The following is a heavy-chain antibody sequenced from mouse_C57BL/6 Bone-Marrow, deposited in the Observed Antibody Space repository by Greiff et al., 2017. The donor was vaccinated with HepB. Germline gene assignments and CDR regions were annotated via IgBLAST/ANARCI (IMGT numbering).Heavy chain of an antibody. CDR1: GYSITSGYY. J-gene: IGHJ4*01. CDR3: ARAYSNLYAMDY. D-gene: IGHD2-5*01. V-gene: IGHV3-6*01. Sequence: ESGPGLVKPSQSLSLTCSVTGYSITSGYYWNWIRQFPGNKLEWMGYISYDGSNNYNPSLKNRISITRDTSKNQFFLKLNSVTTEDTATYYCARAYSNLYAMDYWGQGTSVTVSS. CDR2: ISYDGSN.